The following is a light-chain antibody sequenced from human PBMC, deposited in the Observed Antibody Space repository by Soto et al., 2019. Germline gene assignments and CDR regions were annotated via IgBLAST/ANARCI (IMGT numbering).Light chain of an antibody. Sequence: SHELTQPPSVSVSPGKTARITCGVNNIGSKSVHWYQQKPGQAPVLVIYYDSDRPSGIPERFSGSNSGNTATLTISRVEAGDEADYYCQVWDSSSDHVVFGGGTQLTVL. CDR1: NIGSKS. V-gene: IGLV3-21*04. CDR3: QVWDSSSDHVV. J-gene: IGLJ2*01. CDR2: YDS.